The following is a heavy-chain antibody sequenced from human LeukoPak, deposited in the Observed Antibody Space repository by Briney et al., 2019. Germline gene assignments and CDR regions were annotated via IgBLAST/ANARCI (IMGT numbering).Heavy chain of an antibody. CDR1: GGSISSGSYQ. J-gene: IGHJ4*02. CDR2: IHTSGST. CDR3: ARDGARGRGFRNY. Sequence: SETLSLTCTVSGGSISSGSYQWTWIRQPAGRGLEWIGQIHTSGSTNYNPSLKSRVIISIDTSKNQVSLKLSSVTAADTAVYYCARDGARGRGFRNYWGQGTLVTVSS. D-gene: IGHD1-26*01. V-gene: IGHV4-61*09.